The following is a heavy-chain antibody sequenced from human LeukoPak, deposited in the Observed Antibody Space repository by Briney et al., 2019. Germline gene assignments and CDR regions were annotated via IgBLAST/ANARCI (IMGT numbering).Heavy chain of an antibody. D-gene: IGHD3-22*01. CDR1: GVTLSSYA. J-gene: IGHJ4*02. V-gene: IGHV3-23*01. Sequence: GSLRLSCAASGVTLSSYAMSWARQAPGKGLEWVSGISSSGSGGNTYYADSVKGRFTISRDSSKNTLFMQMNSLRAEDTAVYYCAKDFYDSSGSRYDYWGQGTLVTVSS. CDR2: ISSSGSGGNT. CDR3: AKDFYDSSGSRYDY.